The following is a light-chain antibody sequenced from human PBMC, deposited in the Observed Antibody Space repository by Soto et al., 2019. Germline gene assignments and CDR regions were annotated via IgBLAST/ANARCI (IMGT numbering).Light chain of an antibody. V-gene: IGKV3-15*01. Sequence: EIVMTQSPATLSVSPGERATLSCRASQSFSSNLAWYQQKPGQAPRLLIYGASIRATGIPARFSGSGSGTEFTLTISSLQSEDFAVYYCQQYDNWPRGTFGQGTKVDIK. CDR1: QSFSSN. CDR3: QQYDNWPRGT. CDR2: GAS. J-gene: IGKJ1*01.